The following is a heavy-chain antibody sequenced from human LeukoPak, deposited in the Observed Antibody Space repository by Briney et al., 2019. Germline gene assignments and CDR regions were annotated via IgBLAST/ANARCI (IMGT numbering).Heavy chain of an antibody. CDR2: IKEDGSEK. Sequence: GGSLRLSCAASGFTFSNYWMTWVRQAPGKGLEWVANIKEDGSEKYYVDSVKGRFTISKDNAQNSLFLRMNGLRVEDTAVYYCARDATRRFDYWGRGTLVTVSS. CDR3: ARDATRRFDY. V-gene: IGHV3-7*01. J-gene: IGHJ4*02. CDR1: GFTFSNYW.